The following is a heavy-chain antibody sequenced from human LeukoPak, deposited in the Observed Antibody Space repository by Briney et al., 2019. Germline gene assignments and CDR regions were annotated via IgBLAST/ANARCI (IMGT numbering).Heavy chain of an antibody. D-gene: IGHD1-26*01. CDR1: GGSFSGYY. V-gene: IGHV4-34*01. J-gene: IGHJ4*02. CDR3: ARVSELPFDY. CDR2: INHSGST. Sequence: SETLSLTRAVYGGSFSGYYWSWIRQPPGKGLEWIGEINHSGSTNYNPSLKSRVTISVDTSKNQFSLKLSSVTAADTAVYYCARVSELPFDYWGQGTLVTVSS.